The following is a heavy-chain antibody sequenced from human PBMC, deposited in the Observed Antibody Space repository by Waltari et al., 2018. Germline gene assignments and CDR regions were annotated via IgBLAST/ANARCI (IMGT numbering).Heavy chain of an antibody. CDR3: TRDPAIATPHANY. V-gene: IGHV7-4-1*02. D-gene: IGHD6-13*01. Sequence: QVRLEQSGSQLKQPGASVKISCKASGYIFTDFAMNWLRQAPGQGLTWLGGIKTKTGIPTYAPRFRGRCISSVDRFFRTAYRDISSLESDDSAVYCCTRDPAIATPHANYWGQGTLVTVSS. CDR1: GYIFTDFA. CDR2: IKTKTGIP. J-gene: IGHJ4*02.